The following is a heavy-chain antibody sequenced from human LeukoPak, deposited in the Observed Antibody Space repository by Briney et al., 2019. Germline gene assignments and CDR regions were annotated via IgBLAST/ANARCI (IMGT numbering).Heavy chain of an antibody. CDR1: GFMFSSYA. D-gene: IGHD6-13*01. CDR2: ISGSGGST. V-gene: IGHV3-23*01. CDR3: AKSFYSSSWYPLDFDY. Sequence: GGSLRLSCAASGFMFSSYAMSWVRQAPGKGLEWVSAISGSGGSTYYADSVKGRFTISRDNSKNTLYLQMNSLRAEDTAVYYCAKSFYSSSWYPLDFDYWGQGTLVTVSS. J-gene: IGHJ4*02.